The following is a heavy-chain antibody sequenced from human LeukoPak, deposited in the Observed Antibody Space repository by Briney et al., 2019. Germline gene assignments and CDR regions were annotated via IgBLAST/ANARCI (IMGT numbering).Heavy chain of an antibody. V-gene: IGHV4-39*07. CDR3: ARAAGILYYYYMDV. J-gene: IGHJ6*03. D-gene: IGHD2-2*02. CDR2: IYYSGST. Sequence: SETLSLTCTVSGGSISSSSYYWGWIRQPPGKVLEWIGSIYYSGSTYYNPSLKSRVTISVDTSKNQFSLKLSSVTAADTAVYYCARAAGILYYYYMDVWGKGTTVTVSS. CDR1: GGSISSSSYY.